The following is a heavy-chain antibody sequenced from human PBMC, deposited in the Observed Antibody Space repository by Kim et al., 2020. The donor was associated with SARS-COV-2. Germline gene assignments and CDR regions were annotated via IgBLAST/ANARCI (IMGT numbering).Heavy chain of an antibody. D-gene: IGHD3-10*01. CDR3: AKGGWGSYYYYGMDD. J-gene: IGHJ6*02. V-gene: IGHV3-30*18. CDR2: ISSDGSDK. CDR1: GFTFNHYG. Sequence: GGSLRLSCSAAGFTFNHYGIHWVRQAPGKGLEWVAVISSDGSDKYRAESVQGRFTISRDNSKNTLYLQMNTLRPEDTAVYYCAKGGWGSYYYYGMDDWG.